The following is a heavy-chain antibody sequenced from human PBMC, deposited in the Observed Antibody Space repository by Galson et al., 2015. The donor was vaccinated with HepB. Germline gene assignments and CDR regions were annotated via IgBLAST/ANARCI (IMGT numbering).Heavy chain of an antibody. D-gene: IGHD4/OR15-4a*01. J-gene: IGHJ4*02. CDR3: ATLYDDYIDY. V-gene: IGHV3-23*01. Sequence: SLRLSCATSTFSISSYSNSWVREAPGKGLEWVSALSGTTALYEDSVKGRFTISRDNSKNTVYLQMDNLRAEDTALYYCATLYDDYIDYWGQGTLVTVSS. CDR2: LSGTTA. CDR1: TFSISSYS.